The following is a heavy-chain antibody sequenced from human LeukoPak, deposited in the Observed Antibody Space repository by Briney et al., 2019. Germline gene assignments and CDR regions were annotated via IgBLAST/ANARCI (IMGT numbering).Heavy chain of an antibody. V-gene: IGHV4-38-2*02. D-gene: IGHD3-10*01. CDR2: IYHSGST. J-gene: IGHJ3*02. CDR3: AKSNGYGLIDI. Sequence: SETLSLTCTVSGYSISSGYYWGWIRQPPGKGLEWIGSIYHSGSTYYNPSLKSRVTISPDTSRNQFSLKLNSVTAADTAVYYCAKSNGYGLIDIWGQGTMVTVSS. CDR1: GYSISSGYY.